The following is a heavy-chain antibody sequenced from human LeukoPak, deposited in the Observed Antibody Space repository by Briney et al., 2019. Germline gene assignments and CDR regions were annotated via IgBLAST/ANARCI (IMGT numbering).Heavy chain of an antibody. D-gene: IGHD5-18*01. V-gene: IGHV4-30-2*01. CDR3: ASAVYTLYYFDY. CDR2: IYNTGAA. J-gene: IGHJ4*02. CDR1: GGSISSGGHS. Sequence: SETLSLTCAVSGGSISSGGHSWSWIRQPPGKGLEWIGYIYNTGAAFYSPSHKSRVTMSLDSSKNQFSLRLSAVTAADTAIYYCASAVYTLYYFDYWGQGALVTVSS.